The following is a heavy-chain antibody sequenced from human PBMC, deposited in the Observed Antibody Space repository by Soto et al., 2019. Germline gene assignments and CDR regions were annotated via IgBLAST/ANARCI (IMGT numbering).Heavy chain of an antibody. Sequence: GESLKISCKGSGYSFTSYWIGWVRPMPGKGLEWMGIIYPGDSDTRYSPSFQGQVTISADKSISTAYLQWSSLKASDTAMYYCARTSAGGKYYYGMDVWGQGTTVTVSS. V-gene: IGHV5-51*01. CDR1: GYSFTSYW. CDR3: ARTSAGGKYYYGMDV. J-gene: IGHJ6*02. CDR2: IYPGDSDT. D-gene: IGHD6-13*01.